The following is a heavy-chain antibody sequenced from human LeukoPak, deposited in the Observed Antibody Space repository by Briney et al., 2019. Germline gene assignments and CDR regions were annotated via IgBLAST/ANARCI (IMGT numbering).Heavy chain of an antibody. CDR1: GFTFSSYW. D-gene: IGHD2-15*01. Sequence: QSGGSLRLSCAASGFTFSSYWMHWVRQAPGKGLVWVSRINSDGSSTTYADSVKGRFTISRDNAKNTLYLQMNSLRAEDTAVYYCARDPSCSENLDYWGQGTLVTVSS. J-gene: IGHJ4*02. V-gene: IGHV3-74*01. CDR2: INSDGSST. CDR3: ARDPSCSENLDY.